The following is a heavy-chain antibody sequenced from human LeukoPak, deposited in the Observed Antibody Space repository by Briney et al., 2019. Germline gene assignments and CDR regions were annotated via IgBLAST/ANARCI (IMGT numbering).Heavy chain of an antibody. J-gene: IGHJ5*02. CDR3: ARRVLNNWFDP. Sequence: PSETLSLTCTVSGGSISTSYWSWIRQPPGKGLEWIGYIYYSGSTHYNPSLKCRVTISVDTSMNQFSLKLSSVTAADTAVYYCARRVLNNWFDPWGQGTLVTVSS. V-gene: IGHV4-59*08. CDR1: GGSISTSY. CDR2: IYYSGST.